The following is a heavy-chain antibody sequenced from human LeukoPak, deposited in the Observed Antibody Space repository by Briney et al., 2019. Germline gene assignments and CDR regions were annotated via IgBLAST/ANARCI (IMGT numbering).Heavy chain of an antibody. CDR3: ATRPYYDYVWGSYRYKPMYYFDY. V-gene: IGHV4-34*01. CDR2: INHSGST. Sequence: SETLSLTCAVYGGSFSGYYWSWIRQPPGKGLEWIGEINHSGSTNYNPPLKSRVTISVDTSKNQFSLKLSSVTAADTAVYYCATRPYYDYVWGSYRYKPMYYFDYWGQGTLVTVSS. D-gene: IGHD3-16*02. J-gene: IGHJ4*02. CDR1: GGSFSGYY.